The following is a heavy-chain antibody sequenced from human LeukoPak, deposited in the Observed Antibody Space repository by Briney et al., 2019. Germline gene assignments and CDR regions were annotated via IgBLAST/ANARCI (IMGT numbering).Heavy chain of an antibody. CDR1: GFTFSTYD. CDR3: AKSALYDFWSGYPPPTFDY. V-gene: IGHV3-23*01. J-gene: IGHJ4*02. Sequence: GGSLRLSCAASGFTFSTYDMSWVRQAPGKGLEWVSGISSSGGSTYYADSMKGRFTISRDNSKNTLYLQMNSLRAEDTAVYYCAKSALYDFWSGYPPPTFDYWGQGALDTVSS. D-gene: IGHD3-3*01. CDR2: ISSSGGST.